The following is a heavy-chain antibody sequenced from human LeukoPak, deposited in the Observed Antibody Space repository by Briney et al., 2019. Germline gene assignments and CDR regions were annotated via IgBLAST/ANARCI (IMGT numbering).Heavy chain of an antibody. V-gene: IGHV1-24*01. J-gene: IGHJ6*02. D-gene: IGHD2-2*01. Sequence: GVSVKVSCKVSGYTLTELSMHWVRQAPGKGLEWMGGFDPEDGETIYAQKFQGRVTMTEDTSTDTAYMELSSLRSEDTAVYYCATGVLVPAATDVWGQGTTVTVSS. CDR3: ATGVLVPAATDV. CDR1: GYTLTELS. CDR2: FDPEDGET.